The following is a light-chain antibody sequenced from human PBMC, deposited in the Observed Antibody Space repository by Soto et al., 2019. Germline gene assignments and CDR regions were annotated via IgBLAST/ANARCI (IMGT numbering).Light chain of an antibody. CDR2: DAS. CDR1: QDISNY. CDR3: QQYNNFSPLT. Sequence: DIQLTQSPSSLSASVGDRVTITCQASQDISNYLNWYQQKPGKAPNLPIFDASNLKTGVPSRFSGSGSGTVFTFTISSLQPEDVATYFCQQYNNFSPLTFGGGTNVEIK. J-gene: IGKJ4*01. V-gene: IGKV1-33*01.